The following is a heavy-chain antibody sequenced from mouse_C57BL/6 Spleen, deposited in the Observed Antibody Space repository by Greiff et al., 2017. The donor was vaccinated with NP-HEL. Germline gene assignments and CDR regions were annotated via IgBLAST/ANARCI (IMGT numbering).Heavy chain of an antibody. Sequence: EVKLVESGGDLVKPGGSLKLSCAASGFTFSSYGMSWVRQTPDKRLEWVATISSGGSYTYYPDSVKGRFTISRDNAKNTLYLQMSSLKSEDTAMYYCARREDLSYHFDYWGQGTTLTVSS. CDR3: ARREDLSYHFDY. V-gene: IGHV5-6*02. D-gene: IGHD1-1*01. J-gene: IGHJ2*01. CDR2: ISSGGSYT. CDR1: GFTFSSYG.